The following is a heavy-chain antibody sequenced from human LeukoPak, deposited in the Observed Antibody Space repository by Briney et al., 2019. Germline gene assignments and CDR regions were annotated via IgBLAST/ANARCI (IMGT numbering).Heavy chain of an antibody. CDR2: IIPISGTA. D-gene: IGHD3-9*01. Sequence: SVKVSCKASGGTFSSYAISWVRQAPGQGLEWMGGIIPISGTANYAQKFQGRVTITADESTSTAYMELSSLRSEDTAVYYCATRDILTGYYSYYYMDVWGKGTTDTVSS. J-gene: IGHJ6*03. V-gene: IGHV1-69*01. CDR1: GGTFSSYA. CDR3: ATRDILTGYYSYYYMDV.